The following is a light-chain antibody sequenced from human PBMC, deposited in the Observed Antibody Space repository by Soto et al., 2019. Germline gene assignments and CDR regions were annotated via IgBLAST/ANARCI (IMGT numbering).Light chain of an antibody. Sequence: EIVLTQSPATLSLSPGERATLCCRSSQSVSSYLAWYQQKPGQAPRLLIYDASNRATGIPARFSGSGSGTDFTLTISSLEPEDFAVYCCQQRSNWPPITFGQGTRLEIK. CDR3: QQRSNWPPIT. CDR1: QSVSSY. V-gene: IGKV3-11*01. CDR2: DAS. J-gene: IGKJ5*01.